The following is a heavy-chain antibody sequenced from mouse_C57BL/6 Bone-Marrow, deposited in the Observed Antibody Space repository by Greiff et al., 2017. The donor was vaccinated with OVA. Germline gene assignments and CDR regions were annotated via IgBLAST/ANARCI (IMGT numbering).Heavy chain of an antibody. CDR2: ISYDGSN. Sequence: EVQVVESGPGLVKPSQSLSLTCSVTGYSITSGYYWNWIRQFPGNKLEWMGYISYDGSNNYNPSLKNRISITRDTSKNQVFLKLNSVTTEDTATYYCARESYSNYGRDYWGQGTTLTVSS. V-gene: IGHV3-6*01. CDR1: GYSITSGYY. D-gene: IGHD2-5*01. CDR3: ARESYSNYGRDY. J-gene: IGHJ2*01.